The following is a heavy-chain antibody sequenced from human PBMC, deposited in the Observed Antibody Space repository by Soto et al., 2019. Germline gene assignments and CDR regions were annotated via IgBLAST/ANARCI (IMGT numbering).Heavy chain of an antibody. CDR1: GGYISSYY. V-gene: IGHV4-59*01. CDR3: ARETPHCGGDCYYFDY. Sequence: ETLSLTCTVSGGYISSYYWSWIRQPPGKGLEWIGYIFYSGSTNYNPSLKSRVTISVDTSKNQFSLKLSSVTAADTAVYYCARETPHCGGDCYYFDYWGQGTLVTVSS. CDR2: IFYSGST. J-gene: IGHJ4*02. D-gene: IGHD2-21*02.